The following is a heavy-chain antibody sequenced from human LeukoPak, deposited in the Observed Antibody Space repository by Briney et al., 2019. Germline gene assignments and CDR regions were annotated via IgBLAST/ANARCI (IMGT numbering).Heavy chain of an antibody. D-gene: IGHD3-16*01. Sequence: GGSLRLSCAASGFTFSSYAMSWVRQAPGKGLEWVSDISGSGGSTYYADSVKGRFAISRDNSKNTLYLQMNSLRGEDTAVYYCAKGGYDYVWGSYDYWGQGTLVTVSS. CDR3: AKGGYDYVWGSYDY. J-gene: IGHJ4*02. CDR2: ISGSGGST. CDR1: GFTFSSYA. V-gene: IGHV3-23*01.